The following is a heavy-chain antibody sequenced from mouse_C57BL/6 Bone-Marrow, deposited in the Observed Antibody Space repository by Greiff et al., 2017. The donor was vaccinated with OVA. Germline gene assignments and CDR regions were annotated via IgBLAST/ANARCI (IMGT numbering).Heavy chain of an antibody. J-gene: IGHJ1*03. CDR2: ILPGSGST. CDR1: GYTFTGYW. D-gene: IGHD2-1*01. Sequence: QVQLQQSGAELMKPGASVKLSCKATGYTFTGYWIEWVKQRPGHGLAWIGEILPGSGSTNYNEKFKGKATFTADTSSNTAYMQLSSLTTEDSAIYYCAICRLYYCIFYWYFDVWGTGTTVTVSS. CDR3: AICRLYYCIFYWYFDV. V-gene: IGHV1-9*01.